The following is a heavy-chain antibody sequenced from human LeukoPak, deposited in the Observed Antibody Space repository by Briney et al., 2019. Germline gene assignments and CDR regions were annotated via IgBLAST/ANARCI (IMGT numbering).Heavy chain of an antibody. D-gene: IGHD2-8*01. Sequence: GASVKVSCKTSGYTFTGYYIHWVRQAPGQGLAWMGIINPSGGTTIYAQKFQGRVTMTRDTSTSTVYMELSSLRSEDTAVYYCARQRGGQYEDAFDIWGQGTVVTVSS. CDR2: INPSGGTT. J-gene: IGHJ3*02. V-gene: IGHV1-46*01. CDR1: GYTFTGYY. CDR3: ARQRGGQYEDAFDI.